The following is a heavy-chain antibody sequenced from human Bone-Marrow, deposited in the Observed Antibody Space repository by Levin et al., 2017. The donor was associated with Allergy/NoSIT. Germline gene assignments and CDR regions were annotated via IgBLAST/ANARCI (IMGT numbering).Heavy chain of an antibody. CDR2: INHSGST. CDR3: ARGSGWYYQLFDY. D-gene: IGHD6-19*01. CDR1: GGSFSGYY. Sequence: SETLSLTCAVYGGSFSGYYWSWIRQPPGKGLEWIGEINHSGSTNYNPSLKSRVTISVDTSKNQFSLKLSSVTAADTAVYYCARGSGWYYQLFDYWGQGTLVTVSS. V-gene: IGHV4-34*01. J-gene: IGHJ4*02.